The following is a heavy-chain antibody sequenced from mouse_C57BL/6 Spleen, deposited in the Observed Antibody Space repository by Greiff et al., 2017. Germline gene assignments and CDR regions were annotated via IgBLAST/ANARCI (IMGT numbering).Heavy chain of an antibody. CDR3: ARVYDYDGLHWYFDV. V-gene: IGHV1-55*01. J-gene: IGHJ1*03. Sequence: VQLQQPGAELVKPGASVKMSCKASGYTFTSYWITWVKQRPGQGLEWIGDIYPGSGSTNYNEKFKSKATLTVGTSSSTAYMQLSSLTSEDSAVYYCARVYDYDGLHWYFDVWGTGTTVTVSS. CDR1: GYTFTSYW. CDR2: IYPGSGST. D-gene: IGHD2-4*01.